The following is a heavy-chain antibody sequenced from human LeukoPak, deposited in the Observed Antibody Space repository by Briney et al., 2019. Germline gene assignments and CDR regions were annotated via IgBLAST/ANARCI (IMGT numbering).Heavy chain of an antibody. D-gene: IGHD6-19*01. CDR1: GYSFTSYW. CDR3: ARPGYRSRYFDY. V-gene: IGHV5-51*01. J-gene: IGHJ4*02. CDR2: INPGDSET. Sequence: GESLKISCKGSGYSFTSYWIGWVCQMPGKGLEWMGIINPGDSETKYSPSFQGQVTISADKSISTAYLQWSSLKASDTAMYYCARPGYRSRYFDYWGQGTLVTVSS.